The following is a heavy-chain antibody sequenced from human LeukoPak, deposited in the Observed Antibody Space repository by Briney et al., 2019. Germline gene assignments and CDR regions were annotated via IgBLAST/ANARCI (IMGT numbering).Heavy chain of an antibody. CDR2: IRKATEGGAI. J-gene: IGHJ4*02. D-gene: IGHD3-16*01. V-gene: IGHV3-15*01. CDR1: GFTFSNVW. CDR3: ASAMWRSQCTCPDY. Sequence: GGSLRLSCAASGFTFSNVWMGWFRQAPGKGLEWVGRIRKATEGGAIDYAAPVQGRFTISRDDSSNTQYLQMNSLKTEDTAVYFCASAMWRSQCTCPDYWGQGTLVTVSS.